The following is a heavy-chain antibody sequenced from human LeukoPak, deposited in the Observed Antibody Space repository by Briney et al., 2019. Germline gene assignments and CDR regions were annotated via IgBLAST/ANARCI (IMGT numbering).Heavy chain of an antibody. J-gene: IGHJ4*02. V-gene: IGHV3-23*01. Sequence: PGGSLRLSCAASGFTFSSYAMSWVRQAPGKGLEWVSAISGSGGSTYYADSVKGRFTISRDNSKNTLYLQMNSLRAEDTAVYYCATHCSSTSCPGYWGQGTLVTVSS. CDR3: ATHCSSTSCPGY. CDR1: GFTFSSYA. D-gene: IGHD2-2*01. CDR2: ISGSGGST.